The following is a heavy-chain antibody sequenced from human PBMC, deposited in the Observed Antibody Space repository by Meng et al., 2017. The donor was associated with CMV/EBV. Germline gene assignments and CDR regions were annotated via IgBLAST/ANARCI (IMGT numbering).Heavy chain of an antibody. V-gene: IGHV1-46*01. CDR3: ARDPAAAGTGAYFDF. D-gene: IGHD6-13*01. CDR2: ISPSAGTT. Sequence: PSVKVSCKASGYTFTSYYMHWVRQAPGQGLEWMGIISPSAGTTRYAQKFQGRVTMTRDTSTTTLYMELSSLGSEDTAFYYCARDPAAAGTGAYFDFWGQGTLVTVSS. J-gene: IGHJ4*02. CDR1: GYTFTSYY.